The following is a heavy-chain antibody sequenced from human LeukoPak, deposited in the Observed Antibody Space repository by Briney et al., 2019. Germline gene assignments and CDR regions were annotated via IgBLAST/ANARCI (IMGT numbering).Heavy chain of an antibody. CDR3: ARFLYSSSSDDMDV. J-gene: IGHJ6*03. CDR1: GFIFSNYW. Sequence: GGSLRLSCAASGFIFSNYWMSWARQAPGKGLEWVANIKQDGSKTYYVDSVRRRFTISRDNANNSLYLQMNGLRTEDTAVYYCARFLYSSSSDDMDVWGTGTTVTVS. CDR2: IKQDGSKT. D-gene: IGHD6-19*01. V-gene: IGHV3-7*01.